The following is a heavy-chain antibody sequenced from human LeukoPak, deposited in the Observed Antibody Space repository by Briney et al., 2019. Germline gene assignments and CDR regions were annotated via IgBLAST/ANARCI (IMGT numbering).Heavy chain of an antibody. V-gene: IGHV1-8*01. CDR3: ARSTLSGTMVRGVINPYPRVYYYGMDV. CDR2: MNPNSGNT. Sequence: ASVKVSCKASGYTFTSYDINWVRQATGQGLEWMGWMNPNSGNTGYAQKFQGRVTMTRNTSISTVYMELSSLRSEDTAVYYCARSTLSGTMVRGVINPYPRVYYYGMDVWGQGTTVTVSS. J-gene: IGHJ6*02. D-gene: IGHD3-10*01. CDR1: GYTFTSYD.